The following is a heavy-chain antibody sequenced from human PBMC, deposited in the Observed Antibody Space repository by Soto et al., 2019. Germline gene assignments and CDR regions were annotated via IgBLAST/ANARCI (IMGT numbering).Heavy chain of an antibody. V-gene: IGHV3-74*01. CDR1: GFTFSSYW. Sequence: EVQLVESGGGLVQPGGSLRLSCVASGFTFSSYWMHWVRQAPGQGLVWVSRIYVDGSRTTYADSVKGRFTISRDNAKNTLYLQMNSLRAEDTAVYYCARGVQGYYGKGVWGQGTTVTVSS. J-gene: IGHJ6*02. CDR2: IYVDGSRT. CDR3: ARGVQGYYGKGV. D-gene: IGHD1-1*01.